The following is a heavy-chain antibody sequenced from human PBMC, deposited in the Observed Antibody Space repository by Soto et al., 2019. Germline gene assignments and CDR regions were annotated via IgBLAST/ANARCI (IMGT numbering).Heavy chain of an antibody. D-gene: IGHD6-13*01. Sequence: QVQLVESGGGVVQPGRSLRLSCAASGFTFSSYGMHWVRQAPGKGLEWVAVISYDGSNKYYADSVKGRFTISRDNSKNTLYLQMNSLRAEDTAVYHCAKDPFLGSSSWGLDFWGQGTLVTVSS. CDR3: AKDPFLGSSSWGLDF. V-gene: IGHV3-30*18. CDR1: GFTFSSYG. CDR2: ISYDGSNK. J-gene: IGHJ4*02.